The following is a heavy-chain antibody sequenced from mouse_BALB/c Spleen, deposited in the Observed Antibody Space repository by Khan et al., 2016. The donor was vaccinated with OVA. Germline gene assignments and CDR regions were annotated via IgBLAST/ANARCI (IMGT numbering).Heavy chain of an antibody. CDR3: ARSTYRYAFVY. CDR1: GDSITSGY. CDR2: IIYTGYT. D-gene: IGHD2-12*01. Sequence: MQLEESGPSLVKPSQTLSLTCSVTGDSITSGYWNWIRKFPGNKLEYMGYIIYTGYTYYNPSLKSRISITRHTSKNQYYLQLSSVTDEDTATSYCARSTYRYAFVYWGQGTLVTVSA. J-gene: IGHJ3*01. V-gene: IGHV3-8*02.